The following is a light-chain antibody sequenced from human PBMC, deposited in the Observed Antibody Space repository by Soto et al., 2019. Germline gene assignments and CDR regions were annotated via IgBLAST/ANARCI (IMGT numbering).Light chain of an antibody. J-gene: IGLJ1*01. V-gene: IGLV2-23*01. CDR1: SSDVGSYNL. Sequence: QSALTQPASVSGSPGQSITISCTGTSSDVGSYNLVSWYQQHPGKAPKLMIYEGSKRPSGVSNRFSGSKSGNTASLTISGLQAEDEAEYYSCSYAGSITYVFGTGTKVT. CDR3: CSYAGSITYV. CDR2: EGS.